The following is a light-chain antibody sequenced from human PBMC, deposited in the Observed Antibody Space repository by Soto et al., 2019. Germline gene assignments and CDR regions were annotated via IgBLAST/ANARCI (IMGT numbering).Light chain of an antibody. CDR1: SSDVGVYKY. J-gene: IGLJ3*02. V-gene: IGLV2-14*01. CDR2: DVN. CDR3: SSYTSSSTLNWV. Sequence: QSALTQPASVSGSPGQSVTISCTGTSSDVGVYKYVSWYQQHPGKAPKLMIYDVNNRPSGVSNRFSGSKSGNTASLTSSGLQAEDEADYYCSSYTSSSTLNWVFGGGTKLTVL.